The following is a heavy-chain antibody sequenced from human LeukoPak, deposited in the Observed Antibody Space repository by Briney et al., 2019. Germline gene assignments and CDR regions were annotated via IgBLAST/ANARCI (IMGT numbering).Heavy chain of an antibody. CDR3: AKEGFSGSYYGY. CDR2: ISYDGSNK. V-gene: IGHV3-30*18. Sequence: GGSLRLSCAASGFTFSSYGMHWVRQAPGKGLEWVAVISYDGSNKYYADSVKGRFTISRDNSKNTLYLQMSSLRAEDTAVYYCAKEGFSGSYYGYWGQGTLVTVSS. D-gene: IGHD1-26*01. CDR1: GFTFSSYG. J-gene: IGHJ4*02.